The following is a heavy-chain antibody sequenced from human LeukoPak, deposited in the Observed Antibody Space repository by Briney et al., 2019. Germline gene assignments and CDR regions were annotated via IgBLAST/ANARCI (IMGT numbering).Heavy chain of an antibody. D-gene: IGHD6-19*01. Sequence: GASVKVSCKASGYTFTGYYMHWVRQAPGQGLEWMGWMNPNSGNTGYAQKFQGRVTMTRNTSISTAYMELSSLRSEDTAVYYCARGQADFDYWGQGTLVTVSS. CDR2: MNPNSGNT. CDR1: GYTFTGYY. J-gene: IGHJ4*02. CDR3: ARGQADFDY. V-gene: IGHV1-8*02.